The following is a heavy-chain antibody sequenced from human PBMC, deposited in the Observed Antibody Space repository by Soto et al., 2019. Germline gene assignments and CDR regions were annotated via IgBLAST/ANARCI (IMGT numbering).Heavy chain of an antibody. V-gene: IGHV1-69*13. CDR1: GGTFSSYA. CDR2: IIPIFGTA. Sequence: SVKVSCKASGGTFSSYAISWVRQAPGQGLEWMGGIIPIFGTANYAQKFQGRVTITADESTSTPYMELSSLRSEDTAVYYCARAEDIVVVVWSTGSYYGMDVWAKEPRSQSP. J-gene: IGHJ6*02. D-gene: IGHD2-15*01. CDR3: ARAEDIVVVVWSTGSYYGMDV.